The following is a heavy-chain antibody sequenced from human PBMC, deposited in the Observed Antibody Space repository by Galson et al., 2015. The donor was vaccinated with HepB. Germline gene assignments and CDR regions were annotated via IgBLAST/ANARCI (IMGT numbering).Heavy chain of an antibody. CDR2: IIHSGTT. CDR1: GGSFSGYY. D-gene: IGHD3-22*01. Sequence: LSLTYAVDGGSFSGYYWSWIRQPPGKGLEWIEDIIHSGTTNYNPSLKSRVTISVDTSKNQFSLKLSSVTAADTAVYYCASVDYYDSGDFYPWGQGTLVTVSS. J-gene: IGHJ5*02. V-gene: IGHV4-34*12. CDR3: ASVDYYDSGDFYP.